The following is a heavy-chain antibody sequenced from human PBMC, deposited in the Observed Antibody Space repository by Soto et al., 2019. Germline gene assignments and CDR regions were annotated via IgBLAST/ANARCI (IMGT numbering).Heavy chain of an antibody. D-gene: IGHD5-12*01. CDR2: TYYNGLA. CDR3: ATANIEMATPGYFDY. CDR1: GGSISNRNYY. J-gene: IGHJ4*02. V-gene: IGHV4-39*01. Sequence: SETLSPTCTVSGGSISNRNYYWGWIRQPPGRGLEWIGSTYYNGLAYYTPSLKSRVTISVDTSKNQFSLKLSSVTAADTAVYYCATANIEMATPGYFDYWGQGTLVTVSS.